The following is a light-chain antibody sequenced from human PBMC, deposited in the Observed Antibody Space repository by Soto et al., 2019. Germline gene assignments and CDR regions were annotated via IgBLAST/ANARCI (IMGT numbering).Light chain of an antibody. CDR2: GAS. J-gene: IGKJ1*01. Sequence: ELVMTQSPATLSVSPGERATLSCRASQSVSINLAWYQQKPGQAPRLLIYGASNRATGVPDKFSGSGSGTDFTLTISRLEPEDFAVYYCQQYDNSAWTFGQGTKVDIK. V-gene: IGKV3-15*01. CDR3: QQYDNSAWT. CDR1: QSVSIN.